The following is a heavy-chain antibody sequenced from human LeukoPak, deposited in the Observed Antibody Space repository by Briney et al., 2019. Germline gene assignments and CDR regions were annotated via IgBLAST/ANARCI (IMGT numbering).Heavy chain of an antibody. CDR1: GYSFTSYW. D-gene: IGHD4-17*01. Sequence: LGESLKISCKGSGYSFTSYWIGWVRQMPGKGLEWMGRIDPSDSYTNYSPSFQGHVTISADKSISTAYLQWSSLKASDTAMYYCAMVETTVTTHVGDYWGQGTLVTVSS. J-gene: IGHJ4*02. CDR2: IDPSDSYT. CDR3: AMVETTVTTHVGDY. V-gene: IGHV5-10-1*01.